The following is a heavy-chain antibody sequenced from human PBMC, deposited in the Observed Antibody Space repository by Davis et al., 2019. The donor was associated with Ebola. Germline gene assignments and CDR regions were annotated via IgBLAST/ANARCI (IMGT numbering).Heavy chain of an antibody. CDR1: GGPISSYY. Sequence: SETLSLTCTVSGGPISSYYWSWIRQPPGKGLEWIGYIYYSGSTNYNPSLKSRVTISVDTSKNQFSLKLSSVTAADTAVYYCARSRNHYYYYGMDVWGQGTTVTVSS. J-gene: IGHJ6*02. CDR2: IYYSGST. D-gene: IGHD3-10*01. CDR3: ARSRNHYYYYGMDV. V-gene: IGHV4-59*12.